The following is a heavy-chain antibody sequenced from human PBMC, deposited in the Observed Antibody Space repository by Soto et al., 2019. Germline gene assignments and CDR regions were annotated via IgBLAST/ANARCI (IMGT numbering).Heavy chain of an antibody. Sequence: EVQLVESGGGLVQPGGSLRLSCAGSGFTLSSNWMHWVRQAPGKGLVWVSRINSDGSSANYADSVMGRFTISRDNAKNTLYPQMNSLRAEDTAVYFCARGPTGWYGFDYWGQGTLVTVSS. D-gene: IGHD6-19*01. CDR1: GFTLSSNW. CDR2: INSDGSSA. CDR3: ARGPTGWYGFDY. V-gene: IGHV3-74*01. J-gene: IGHJ4*02.